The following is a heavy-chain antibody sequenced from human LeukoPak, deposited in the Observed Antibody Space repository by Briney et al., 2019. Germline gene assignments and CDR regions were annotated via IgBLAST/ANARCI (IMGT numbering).Heavy chain of an antibody. V-gene: IGHV4-34*01. CDR1: GGSFSGYY. Sequence: PSETLSLTCAVYGGSFSGYYWSWIRQPPGKGLEWIGEINHSGNTNYNPSLKGRVTISVDTSKNQFSLKLSSVTAADTAVYYCARVWCSSTSCYFFDYWGQGTLVTVSS. J-gene: IGHJ4*02. D-gene: IGHD2-2*01. CDR3: ARVWCSSTSCYFFDY. CDR2: INHSGNT.